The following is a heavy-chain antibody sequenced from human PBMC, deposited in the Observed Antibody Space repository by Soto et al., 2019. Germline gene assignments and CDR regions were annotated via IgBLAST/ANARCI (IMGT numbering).Heavy chain of an antibody. V-gene: IGHV1-2*02. CDR1: GYTFTGNY. J-gene: IGHJ4*02. CDR2: IHPRNGDT. Sequence: QVQLVQSGAEVKKPGASVKVSCKVSGYTFTGNYMHWMRQAPGQGPEWMGWIHPRNGDTDYAQKFQGRVTITRDTSISTSYMDLSRLTADDTAIYFCGRGGGVDVVTPTRIVFDYWGQGTLLTVSS. D-gene: IGHD2-21*02. CDR3: GRGGGVDVVTPTRIVFDY.